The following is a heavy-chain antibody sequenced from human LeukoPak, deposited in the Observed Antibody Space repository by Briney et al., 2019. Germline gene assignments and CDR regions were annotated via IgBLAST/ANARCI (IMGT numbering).Heavy chain of an antibody. CDR1: GFTFRSFG. D-gene: IGHD5-12*01. CDR2: IWYDGSNK. V-gene: IGHV3-33*01. Sequence: GSLRLSFAASGFTFRSFGMHWVRQAPGKGLEWVAVIWYDGSNKYYADSVKGRFTISRDNSKNTLYLQMNSLRAEDTAVYYCARDRGSGYDLGFDYWGQGTLVTVSS. J-gene: IGHJ4*02. CDR3: ARDRGSGYDLGFDY.